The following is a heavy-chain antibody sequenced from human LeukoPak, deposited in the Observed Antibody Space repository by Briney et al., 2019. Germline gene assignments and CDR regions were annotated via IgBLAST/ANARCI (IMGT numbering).Heavy chain of an antibody. J-gene: IGHJ4*02. D-gene: IGHD5-12*01. V-gene: IGHV3-48*03. CDR1: GFTFSSYE. Sequence: GGSLRLSCAVSGFTFSSYEMNWVRQAPGKGLEWVSYISSSGYIIYYADPVMGRFTISRNNANNSLYLQMDSLRAEDTAVYYCARESGDEWLQNIDYWGQGTLVTVSS. CDR3: ARESGDEWLQNIDY. CDR2: ISSSGYII.